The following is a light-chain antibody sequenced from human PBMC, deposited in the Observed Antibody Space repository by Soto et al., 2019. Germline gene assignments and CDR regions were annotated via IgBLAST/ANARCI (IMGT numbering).Light chain of an antibody. CDR3: SSYAGSNKGV. J-gene: IGLJ2*01. CDR1: SSDVGGYNY. CDR2: EVS. V-gene: IGLV2-8*01. Sequence: ALTQPPSASGSPGQSVTISCTGTSSDVGGYNYVSWYQQHPGKAPKLMIYEVSKRPSGVPDRFSGSKSGNTASLTASGLQAEDEADYYCSSYAGSNKGVFGGGTKVTVL.